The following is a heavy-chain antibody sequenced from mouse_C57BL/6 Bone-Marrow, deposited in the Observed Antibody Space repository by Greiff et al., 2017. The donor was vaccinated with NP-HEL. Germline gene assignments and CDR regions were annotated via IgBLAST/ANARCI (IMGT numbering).Heavy chain of an antibody. CDR3: ARGPWDYAMDY. V-gene: IGHV1-64*01. Sequence: QVQLKESGAELVKPGASVKLSCKASGYTFTSYWMHWVKQRPGQGLEWIGMIHPNSGSTNYNEKFKSKATLTVDKSSSTAYMQLSSLTSEDSAVYYCARGPWDYAMDYWGQGTSVTVSS. CDR2: IHPNSGST. CDR1: GYTFTSYW. D-gene: IGHD4-1*01. J-gene: IGHJ4*01.